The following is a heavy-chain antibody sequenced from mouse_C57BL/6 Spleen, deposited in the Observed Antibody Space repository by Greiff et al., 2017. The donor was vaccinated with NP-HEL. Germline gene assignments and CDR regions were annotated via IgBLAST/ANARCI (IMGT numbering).Heavy chain of an antibody. Sequence: VQLVESGGGLVKPGGSLKLSCAASGFTFSSYAMSWVRQTPEKRLEWVATISDGGSYTYYPDNVKGRFTISRDNAKNNLYLQMSHLKSEDTAMYYCARDRARITTVVAPFDYWGQGTTLTVSS. CDR3: ARDRARITTVVAPFDY. J-gene: IGHJ2*01. CDR2: ISDGGSYT. D-gene: IGHD1-1*01. CDR1: GFTFSSYA. V-gene: IGHV5-4*01.